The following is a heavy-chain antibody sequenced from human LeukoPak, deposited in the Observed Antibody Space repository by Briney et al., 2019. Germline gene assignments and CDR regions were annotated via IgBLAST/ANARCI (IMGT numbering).Heavy chain of an antibody. CDR1: GYTFTSYY. J-gene: IGHJ4*02. Sequence: EASVKVSCKASGYTFTSYYMHWVRQAPGQGLEWMGIINPSGGSTSYAQKFQGRVTMTRDTSTSTVYMELSSLRSEDTAVYYCARGRRYYYDSSGYIGPFDYWGRGTLVTVSS. CDR3: ARGRRYYYDSSGYIGPFDY. CDR2: INPSGGST. D-gene: IGHD3-22*01. V-gene: IGHV1-46*01.